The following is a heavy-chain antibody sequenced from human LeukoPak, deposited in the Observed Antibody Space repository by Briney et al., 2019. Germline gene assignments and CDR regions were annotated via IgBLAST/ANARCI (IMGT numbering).Heavy chain of an antibody. V-gene: IGHV3-73*01. J-gene: IGHJ5*02. Sequence: PGPSLSIPCASSGSTFSDCSIHWARQASGNSMDKDHLIDKKTKNYETAHAASVRGRFTISRDDSQNTAYLQMYSLETEDTALYYCTRDAGTYNWLDPWGQGTLVTVSS. CDR2: IDKKTKNYET. D-gene: IGHD1-26*01. CDR3: TRDAGTYNWLDP. CDR1: GSTFSDCS.